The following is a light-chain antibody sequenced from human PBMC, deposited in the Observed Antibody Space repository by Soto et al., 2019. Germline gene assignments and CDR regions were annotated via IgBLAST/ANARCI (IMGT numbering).Light chain of an antibody. CDR2: GNI. CDR1: SSNIGGGYD. CDR3: QSYDSSLSGYVV. Sequence: QSALTQPPSVSGAPGQRVTISCTGSSSNIGGGYDVHWYQQLPGTAPKVLIYGNINRPSGVPDRFSGSTSGTSASLAITGLQAEDEADYYCQSYDSSLSGYVVFGGGTKLTVL. V-gene: IGLV1-40*01. J-gene: IGLJ2*01.